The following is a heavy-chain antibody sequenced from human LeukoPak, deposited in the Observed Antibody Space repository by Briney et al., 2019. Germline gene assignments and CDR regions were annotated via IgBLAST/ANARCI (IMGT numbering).Heavy chain of an antibody. CDR2: ISSSSSYI. D-gene: IGHD3-3*01. CDR1: GFTFSSYS. V-gene: IGHV3-21*01. Sequence: TGGSLRLSCAASGFTFSSYSMNWVRQAPGKGLEWVSSISSSSSYIYYADSVKGRFTISRDNAKNSLYLQMNSLRAEDTAVYYCARDPVLRFLEWLPGDWFDPWGQGTLVTVSS. CDR3: ARDPVLRFLEWLPGDWFDP. J-gene: IGHJ5*02.